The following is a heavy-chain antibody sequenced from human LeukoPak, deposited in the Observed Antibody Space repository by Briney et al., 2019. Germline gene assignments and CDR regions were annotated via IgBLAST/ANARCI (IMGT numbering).Heavy chain of an antibody. J-gene: IGHJ6*03. V-gene: IGHV4-39*01. CDR3: ARLGYSYYYYMDV. D-gene: IGHD3-22*01. CDR1: GGSISSSSYY. Sequence: SETLSLTCTVSGGSISSSSYYWGWLRQPPGKGLEWIGSIYYSGSTYYNPSLKSRVTISVDTSKNQLSLKLSSVTAADTAVYYCARLGYSYYYYMDVWGKGTTVTVSS. CDR2: IYYSGST.